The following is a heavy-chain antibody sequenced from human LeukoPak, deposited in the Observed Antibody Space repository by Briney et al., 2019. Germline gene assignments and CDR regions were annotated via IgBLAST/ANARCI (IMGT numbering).Heavy chain of an antibody. V-gene: IGHV3-7*04. D-gene: IGHD6-19*01. CDR1: GFTMSSSW. CDR2: INEDGSEN. Sequence: GGSLRLSCTVSGFTMSSSWMSWVRQARGKGLEWVANINEDGSENNYVGSVKGRFTISRDNAKNSLFLQMNSLRAEDTAVYYCARDRGWYHADYWGQGTLVTVSA. CDR3: ARDRGWYHADY. J-gene: IGHJ4*02.